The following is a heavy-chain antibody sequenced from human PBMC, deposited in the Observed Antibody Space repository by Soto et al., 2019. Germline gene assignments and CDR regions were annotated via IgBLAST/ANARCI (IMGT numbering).Heavy chain of an antibody. D-gene: IGHD6-25*01. CDR2: IKSKTDGGTA. J-gene: IGHJ4*02. CDR1: GFSFTNAC. CDR3: TTGMSGPKNF. Sequence: GVSLILSCAASGFSFTNACMNWVRQAPGKGLEWVGRIKSKTDGGTADYAAPVKGRFTISRDESKNTLYLQMNSLKTEDTAVYYCTTGMSGPKNFWGQGTLVTVSS. V-gene: IGHV3-15*07.